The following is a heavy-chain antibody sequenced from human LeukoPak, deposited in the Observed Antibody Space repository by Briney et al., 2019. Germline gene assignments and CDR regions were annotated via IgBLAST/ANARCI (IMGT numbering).Heavy chain of an antibody. CDR3: ARDPFNYDSSGYYSY. Sequence: GGSLRLSCAASGFTFSSYAMQWVRQAPGKGLEWVAVISYDGSNKYYADSVKGRFTISRDNSKNTLYLQMNSLRAEDTAVYYCARDPFNYDSSGYYSYWGQGTLVTVSS. D-gene: IGHD3-22*01. CDR2: ISYDGSNK. J-gene: IGHJ4*02. CDR1: GFTFSSYA. V-gene: IGHV3-30-3*01.